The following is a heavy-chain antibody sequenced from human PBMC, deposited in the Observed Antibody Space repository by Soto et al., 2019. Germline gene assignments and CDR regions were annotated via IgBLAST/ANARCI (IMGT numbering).Heavy chain of an antibody. CDR2: IIPIFGTA. V-gene: IGHV1-69*06. J-gene: IGHJ6*02. Sequence: SVKVSCKASGGTFSSYAISWVRQAPGQGLEWMGGIIPIFGTANYAQKFQGGVTITADKSTSTAYMELSSLRSEDTAVYYCARVSGNYYYYGMDVWGQGTTVTVSS. CDR3: ARVSGNYYYYGMDV. CDR1: GGTFSSYA. D-gene: IGHD3-3*02.